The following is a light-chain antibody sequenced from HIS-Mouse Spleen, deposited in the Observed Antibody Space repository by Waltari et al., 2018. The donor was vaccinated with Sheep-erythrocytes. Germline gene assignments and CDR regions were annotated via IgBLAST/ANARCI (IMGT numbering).Light chain of an antibody. V-gene: IGLV2-23*01. CDR1: SSDGGSYNL. CDR2: EGS. CDR3: CSSAGSSTPWV. J-gene: IGLJ3*02. Sequence: QSALTQPASVSGSPGQSITISCTGTSSDGGSYNLGSWYQKHPGKAPKLMIYEGSKRPSVVSNRFSGSKSGNTASLTISGLQAEDEADYYCCSSAGSSTPWVFGGWTKLTVL.